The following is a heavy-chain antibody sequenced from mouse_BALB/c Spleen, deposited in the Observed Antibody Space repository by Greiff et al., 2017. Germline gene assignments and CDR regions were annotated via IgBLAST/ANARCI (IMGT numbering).Heavy chain of an antibody. CDR2: ISNLAYSI. Sequence: EVQLVESGGGLVKPGGSLKLSCAASGFTFSDYGMAWVRQAPGKGPEWVAFISNLAYSIYYADTVTGRFTISRENAKNTLYLEMSSLRSEDTAMYYCAREVIYYGYDGGEGYAMDYWGQGTSVTVSS. J-gene: IGHJ4*01. CDR3: AREVIYYGYDGGEGYAMDY. V-gene: IGHV5-15*02. D-gene: IGHD2-2*01. CDR1: GFTFSDYG.